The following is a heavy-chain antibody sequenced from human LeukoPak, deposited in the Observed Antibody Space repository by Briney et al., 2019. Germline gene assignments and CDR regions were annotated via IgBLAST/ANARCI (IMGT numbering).Heavy chain of an antibody. V-gene: IGHV3-23*01. Sequence: SGGSLRLSCAASGFTFSSYAMYWVRQAPGKGLEWVSGIFGSGGSTHYADSVKGRFTISRDNSKNTVYLQMNSLRAEDTAVYYCAKDLALGYYYYGMDVWGQGTTVTVSS. CDR2: IFGSGGST. CDR3: AKDLALGYYYYGMDV. D-gene: IGHD2-15*01. CDR1: GFTFSSYA. J-gene: IGHJ6*02.